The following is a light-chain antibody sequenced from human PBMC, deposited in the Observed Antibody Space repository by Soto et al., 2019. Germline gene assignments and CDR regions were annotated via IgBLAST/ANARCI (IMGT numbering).Light chain of an antibody. J-gene: IGLJ2*01. CDR1: SSNIGAGYD. CDR3: LSFDSSLSVV. V-gene: IGLV1-40*01. CDR2: GNT. Sequence: QSVLTQPPSVSGAPGQRVTISCTGSSSNIGAGYDVHWYQQLPGRAPKLLIYGNTNRPSSVPDRFSGSKSGTSASLAITGLQAEDEADYYCLSFDSSLSVVFGGGTQLTVL.